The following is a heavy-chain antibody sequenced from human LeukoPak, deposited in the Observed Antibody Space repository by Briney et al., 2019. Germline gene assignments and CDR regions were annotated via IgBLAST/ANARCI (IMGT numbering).Heavy chain of an antibody. J-gene: IGHJ4*02. D-gene: IGHD3-22*01. CDR3: ARDNGVIYFDY. Sequence: SETLSLTCTVSGGSISSYYWSWIRQPPGKGLEWIGNIYYSGSTNYNPSLKSRVTISVDTSKNQFSLKLSSVTAADTAVYYCARDNGVIYFDYWGQGTLVTVSS. CDR2: IYYSGST. V-gene: IGHV4-59*01. CDR1: GGSISSYY.